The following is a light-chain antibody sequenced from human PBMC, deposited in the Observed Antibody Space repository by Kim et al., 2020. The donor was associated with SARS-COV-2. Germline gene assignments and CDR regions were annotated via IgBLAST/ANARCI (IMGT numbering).Light chain of an antibody. CDR1: SSDVGVYNY. CDR2: EVS. Sequence: QSALTQPPSASGSPGQSVTISCTGTSSDVGVYNYVSWYQQHPGKAPKLIIYEVSKRPSGVPDRFSGSKSGNTASLTVSGLQAEDEGDFYCSSYAGSNFVVSGGGTQLTVL. V-gene: IGLV2-8*01. J-gene: IGLJ2*01. CDR3: SSYAGSNFVV.